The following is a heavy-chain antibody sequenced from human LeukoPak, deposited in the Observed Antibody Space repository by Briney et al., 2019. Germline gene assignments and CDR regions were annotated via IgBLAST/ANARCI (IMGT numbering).Heavy chain of an antibody. CDR2: INSDGSST. J-gene: IGHJ5*02. CDR3: ARDPRGDNWFDP. D-gene: IGHD3-10*01. V-gene: IGHV3-74*01. CDR1: GFTLRSYW. Sequence: GGSLRLSCAASGFTLRSYWMHRVRPTPGKGLVWVSRINSDGSSTSYADSVKGRFTISRDNAKNTLYLQMYSLGAEDTAVYYCARDPRGDNWFDPWGQGTLVTVSS.